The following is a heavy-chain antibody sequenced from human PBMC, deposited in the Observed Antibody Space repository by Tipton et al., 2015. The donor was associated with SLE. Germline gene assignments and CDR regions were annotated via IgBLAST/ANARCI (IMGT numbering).Heavy chain of an antibody. V-gene: IGHV4-34*01. Sequence: TLSLTCAVYGGSFSGYYWSWIRQPPGKGLEWIGEIKHSGSTNYNPSLKSRVTISVDTSKNQFSLKLSSVTAADTAVYYCARAASGSCWFDYWGQGTLVTVSS. CDR3: ARAASGSCWFDY. D-gene: IGHD3-10*01. CDR1: GGSFSGYY. CDR2: IKHSGST. J-gene: IGHJ4*02.